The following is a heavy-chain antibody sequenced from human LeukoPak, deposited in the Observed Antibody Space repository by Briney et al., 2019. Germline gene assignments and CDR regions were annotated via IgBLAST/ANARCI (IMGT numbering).Heavy chain of an antibody. Sequence: GGSLRLSCAASGFTFSSYAMSWVRQAPGKGLEWVSAISGSGGSTYYADSVKGRFTISRDNSKNTLYLQMNSLRAEHTAVYYCAKAGGKYCSGGSCYYVDYWGQGTLVTVSS. CDR1: GFTFSSYA. V-gene: IGHV3-23*01. D-gene: IGHD2-15*01. CDR3: AKAGGKYCSGGSCYYVDY. J-gene: IGHJ4*02. CDR2: ISGSGGST.